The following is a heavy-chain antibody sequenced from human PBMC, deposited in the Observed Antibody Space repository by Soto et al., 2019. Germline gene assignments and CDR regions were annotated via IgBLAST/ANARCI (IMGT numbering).Heavy chain of an antibody. CDR3: ARDPSGYDPVDY. V-gene: IGHV1-69*04. CDR2: IIPILGIA. D-gene: IGHD5-12*01. Sequence: SVKVSCKASGGTFSSYTISWVRRAPGQGLEWMGRIIPILGIANYAQKFQGRVTITADKSTSTAYMELSSLRSEDTAVYYCARDPSGYDPVDYWGQGTLVTVS. CDR1: GGTFSSYT. J-gene: IGHJ4*02.